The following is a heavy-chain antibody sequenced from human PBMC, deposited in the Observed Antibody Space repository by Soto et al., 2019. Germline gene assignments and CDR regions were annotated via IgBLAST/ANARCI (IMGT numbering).Heavy chain of an antibody. Sequence: SETLSRTCAVSGASIGTSNWWSWVRQSPGKGLEWIGEIHDSGSTESNPSLKSRVTISLDTSKNQFSLKLSSVTAADTAVYYCARGSYYYDSSGYYHYWGQGTLVTVSS. CDR2: IHDSGST. CDR1: GASIGTSNW. CDR3: ARGSYYYDSSGYYHY. V-gene: IGHV4-4*02. D-gene: IGHD3-22*01. J-gene: IGHJ4*02.